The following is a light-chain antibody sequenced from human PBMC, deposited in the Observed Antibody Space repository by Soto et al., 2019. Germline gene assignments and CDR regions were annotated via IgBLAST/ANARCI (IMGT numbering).Light chain of an antibody. CDR3: SSYTSSSLVV. Sequence: QSVLTQPASVSGSPGQSITISCTGTTSDVGGYNYVSWYQQHPGKAPKLMIYELSNRPSGVSDRFSGSRSGNTASLSISGLQPDDEADYYCSSYTSSSLVVFGGGTQLTVL. CDR2: ELS. V-gene: IGLV2-14*01. CDR1: TSDVGGYNY. J-gene: IGLJ2*01.